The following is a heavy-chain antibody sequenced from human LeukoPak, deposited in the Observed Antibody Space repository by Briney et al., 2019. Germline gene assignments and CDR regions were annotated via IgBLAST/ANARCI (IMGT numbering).Heavy chain of an antibody. D-gene: IGHD6-19*01. V-gene: IGHV4-30-4*08. Sequence: SQTLSLTCTVSGGSISSGDYYWSWIRQPPGKGLEWIGYIYYSGSTYYNPSLKSRVTISVDTSKNQFSLKLSSVTAADTAVYYCARGPGIAVAGEAFDIWGQGTMVTVSS. CDR2: IYYSGST. CDR1: GGSISSGDYY. CDR3: ARGPGIAVAGEAFDI. J-gene: IGHJ3*02.